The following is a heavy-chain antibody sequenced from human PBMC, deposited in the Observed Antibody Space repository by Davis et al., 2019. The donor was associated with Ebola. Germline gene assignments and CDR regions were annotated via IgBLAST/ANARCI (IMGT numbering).Heavy chain of an antibody. CDR2: IYPGDSDT. Sequence: GESLKISCKGSGYSFTSYWIGWVRQMPGKGLEWMGIIYPGDSDTRYSPSFQGQVTISADKSISTAYLQWSSLKASGTAIYYCARPLTQSSTWSYFDYWGQGTLVTVSS. J-gene: IGHJ4*02. V-gene: IGHV5-51*01. CDR1: GYSFTSYW. D-gene: IGHD6-13*01. CDR3: ARPLTQSSTWSYFDY.